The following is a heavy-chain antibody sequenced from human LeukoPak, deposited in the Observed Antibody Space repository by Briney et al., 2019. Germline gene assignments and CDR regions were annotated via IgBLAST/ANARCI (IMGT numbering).Heavy chain of an antibody. D-gene: IGHD6-19*01. Sequence: GASVKVSCKASGYTFTSYYMHWVRQAPGQGLEWMGIINPSGGSTSYAQKFQGRVTMTRDTSTSTVYMELSSLRSEDTAVYYCAKGAVAGILSGNYFDYWGQGTLVTVSS. CDR1: GYTFTSYY. J-gene: IGHJ4*02. CDR3: AKGAVAGILSGNYFDY. CDR2: INPSGGST. V-gene: IGHV1-46*01.